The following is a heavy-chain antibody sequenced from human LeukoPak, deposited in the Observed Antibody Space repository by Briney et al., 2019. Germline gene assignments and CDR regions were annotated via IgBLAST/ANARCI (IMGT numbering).Heavy chain of an antibody. J-gene: IGHJ4*02. D-gene: IGHD3-3*01. CDR1: GFTFSSYA. CDR2: ISYDGSNK. V-gene: IGHV3-30*04. CDR3: AREKEWFRKIIDY. Sequence: GGSLRLSCAASGFTFSSYAMHWVRQAPGKGLEWVAVISYDGSNKYYADSVKGRFTISRDNSKNTLYLQMNSLRAEDTAVYYCAREKEWFRKIIDYWGQGTLVTVSS.